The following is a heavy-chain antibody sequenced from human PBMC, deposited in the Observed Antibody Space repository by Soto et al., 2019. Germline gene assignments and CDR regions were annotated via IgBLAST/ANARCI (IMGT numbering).Heavy chain of an antibody. D-gene: IGHD2-15*01. Sequence: GESLKISCKGSGYSFTSYWIGWVRQMPGKGLEWMGIIYPGDSDTRYSPSFQGQVTISADKSISTAYLQWSSLKASDTAMYYCARLLGYCSGGSCYSENNMDVWGKGTTVTVSS. J-gene: IGHJ6*03. CDR3: ARLLGYCSGGSCYSENNMDV. CDR2: IYPGDSDT. V-gene: IGHV5-51*01. CDR1: GYSFTSYW.